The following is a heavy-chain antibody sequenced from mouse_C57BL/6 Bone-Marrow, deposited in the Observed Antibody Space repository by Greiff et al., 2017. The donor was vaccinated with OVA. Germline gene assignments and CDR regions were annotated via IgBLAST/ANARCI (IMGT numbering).Heavy chain of an antibody. D-gene: IGHD1-2*01. Sequence: EVQVVESGPVLVKPGASVKMSCKASGYTFTDYYMNWVKQSHGKSLEWIGVINPYNGGTSYNQKFKGKATLTVDKSSSTAYMELNSLTSEDSAVYYCARFFTTGGRYYYAMDYWGQGTSVTVSS. CDR2: INPYNGGT. J-gene: IGHJ4*01. CDR1: GYTFTDYY. V-gene: IGHV1-19*01. CDR3: ARFFTTGGRYYYAMDY.